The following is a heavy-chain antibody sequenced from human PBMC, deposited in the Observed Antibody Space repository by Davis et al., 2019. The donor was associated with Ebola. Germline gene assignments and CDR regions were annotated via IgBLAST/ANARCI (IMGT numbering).Heavy chain of an antibody. Sequence: SETLSLTCAVYGGSFSGYYWSWIRQPPGKGLEWIGEINHSGSTNYNPSLKSRVTISVDTSKNQFSLKLSSVTAADTAVYYCARVGVWGLHHYYYYYGMDVWGQGTTVTVSS. CDR3: ARVGVWGLHHYYYYYGMDV. CDR1: GGSFSGYY. J-gene: IGHJ6*02. V-gene: IGHV4-34*01. D-gene: IGHD1-26*01. CDR2: INHSGST.